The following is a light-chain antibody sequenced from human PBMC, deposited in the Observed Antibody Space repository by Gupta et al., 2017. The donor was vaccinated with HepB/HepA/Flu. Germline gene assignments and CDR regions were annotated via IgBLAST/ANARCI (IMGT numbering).Light chain of an antibody. CDR3: QQRSNWPIT. V-gene: IGKV3-11*01. J-gene: IGKJ4*01. Sequence: EIVLTQSPATLSLSPGERATLSCRASQSVSIYLAWYQQKPGQAPRLLIYDTSNRATGIPARFSSSGSGTEFTLTISSLEPEDFAVYYCQQRSNWPITFGRGLKVEIK. CDR2: DTS. CDR1: QSVSIY.